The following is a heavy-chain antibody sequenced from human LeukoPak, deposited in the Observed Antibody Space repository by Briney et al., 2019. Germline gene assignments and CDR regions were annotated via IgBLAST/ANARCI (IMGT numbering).Heavy chain of an antibody. CDR3: AKKEAVLYSDY. Sequence: GGSLRLSCAASGFIFSNYAMTWVRQAPGKGLQWVSTITSGGNTYYADSVKGRFTISRDDSKNTLYLQMNSLRADDTAVYYCAKKEAVLYSDYWGQGTLVTVSS. V-gene: IGHV3-23*01. CDR1: GFIFSNYA. CDR2: ITSGGNT. J-gene: IGHJ4*02. D-gene: IGHD2-8*02.